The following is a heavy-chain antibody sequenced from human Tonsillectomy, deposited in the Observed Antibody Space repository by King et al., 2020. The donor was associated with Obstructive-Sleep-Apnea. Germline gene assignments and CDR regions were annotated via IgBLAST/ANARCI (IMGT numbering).Heavy chain of an antibody. Sequence: VQLVGSGGGLVQPGGSLRLSCAASGFTFSSYWMHWVRQAPGKGLVWVSRINSDGSSTSYADSVKGRFTISRDNAKNTLYLQMNSLRAEDTAVYYCARDLPRLGWYYGMDVWGQGTTVTVSS. D-gene: IGHD3-16*01. CDR2: INSDGSST. V-gene: IGHV3-74*01. J-gene: IGHJ6*02. CDR1: GFTFSSYW. CDR3: ARDLPRLGWYYGMDV.